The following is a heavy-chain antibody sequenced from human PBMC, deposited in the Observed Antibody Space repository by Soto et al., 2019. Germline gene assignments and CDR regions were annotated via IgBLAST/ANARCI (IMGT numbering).Heavy chain of an antibody. V-gene: IGHV1-8*01. Sequence: QVQLVKSGAEVKKHGASVKVSSKASGYTFTSYDFNWVRQATGQGLEWMGWMNPDSGHTGYAQKFQGRVTMTRNTSKSTAYLELSSLRSEDTAVYYCTRGQWLLWSASSPFYGMDVWGQGTTVTVSS. CDR2: MNPDSGHT. CDR3: TRGQWLLWSASSPFYGMDV. CDR1: GYTFTSYD. J-gene: IGHJ6*02. D-gene: IGHD3-3*01.